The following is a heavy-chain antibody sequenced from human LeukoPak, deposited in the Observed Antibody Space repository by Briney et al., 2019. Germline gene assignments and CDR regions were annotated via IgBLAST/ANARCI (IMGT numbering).Heavy chain of an antibody. V-gene: IGHV1-69*01. CDR2: IIPIFGTA. Sequence: SVKVSCKASGGTFSSYAISWVRQAPGQGLEWMGGIIPIFGTANYAQKFQGRVTITADESTSTAYMELSSLRSEDTAVYYCASTPSDSSGYCYVFDYWGQGTLVTVSS. J-gene: IGHJ4*02. CDR3: ASTPSDSSGYCYVFDY. CDR1: GGTFSSYA. D-gene: IGHD3-22*01.